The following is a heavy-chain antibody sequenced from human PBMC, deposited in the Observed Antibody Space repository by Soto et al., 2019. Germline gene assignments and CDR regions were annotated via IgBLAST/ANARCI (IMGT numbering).Heavy chain of an antibody. CDR2: IGPESGAT. Sequence: ASVKVSCKASGYTFTGHYIHWVRQAPEQGPEWMGEIGPESGATRYAQKFQGRVTMTRDTSITTVYMELKNLSPDDTAVYYCGRGRSGQIVVFYWGQGTPVTVYS. CDR3: GRGRSGQIVVFY. J-gene: IGHJ4*02. V-gene: IGHV1-2*02. D-gene: IGHD1-26*01. CDR1: GYTFTGHY.